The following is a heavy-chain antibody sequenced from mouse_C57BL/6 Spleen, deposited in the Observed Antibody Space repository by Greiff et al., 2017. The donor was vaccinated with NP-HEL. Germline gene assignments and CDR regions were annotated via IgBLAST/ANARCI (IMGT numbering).Heavy chain of an antibody. D-gene: IGHD2-3*01. CDR1: GYTFTSYW. J-gene: IGHJ3*01. Sequence: QVQLQQPGAELVRPGTSVKLSCKASGYTFTSYWMHWVKQRPGQGLEWIGVIDPSDSYTNYNQKFKGKATLTVDTSSSTAYMQLSSLTSEDSAVYYCARCPRIYDGYPFAYWGQGTLVTVSA. V-gene: IGHV1-59*01. CDR3: ARCPRIYDGYPFAY. CDR2: IDPSDSYT.